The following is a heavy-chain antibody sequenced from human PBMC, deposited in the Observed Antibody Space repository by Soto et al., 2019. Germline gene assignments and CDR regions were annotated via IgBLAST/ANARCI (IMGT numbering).Heavy chain of an antibody. V-gene: IGHV5-10-1*01. Sequence: GESLKISCKGSGYSFTSYWISWVRQMPGKGLEWMGRIDPSDSYTNYSPSFQGHVTISADKSISTAYLQWSSLKASDTAMYYCARQSYCSSTSCPYYYYGMDVWCQGTTVTVSS. D-gene: IGHD2-2*01. J-gene: IGHJ6*02. CDR1: GYSFTSYW. CDR3: ARQSYCSSTSCPYYYYGMDV. CDR2: IDPSDSYT.